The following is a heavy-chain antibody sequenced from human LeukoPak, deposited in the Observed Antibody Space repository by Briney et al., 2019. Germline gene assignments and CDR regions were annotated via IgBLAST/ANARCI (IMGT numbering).Heavy chain of an antibody. Sequence: SETLSLTRTVSGGYISSYYWSWIRQPPGTGLEWIGYIYYTGGTNYNPSLKSRVTVSADTSKNQFSLTLNSVTSADTAVYYCARQPYILGAYYFDYWGQGTLVTVSS. CDR2: IYYTGGT. CDR3: ARQPYILGAYYFDY. V-gene: IGHV4-59*01. J-gene: IGHJ4*02. D-gene: IGHD1-26*01. CDR1: GGYISSYY.